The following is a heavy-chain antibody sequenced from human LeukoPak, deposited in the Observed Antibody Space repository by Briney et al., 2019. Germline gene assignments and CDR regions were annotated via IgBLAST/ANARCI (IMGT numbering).Heavy chain of an antibody. Sequence: SETLSLTCSVSGASISSYCWNWIRQPPGKGLEWIGNIYTSGGTNYNPSLKNRVTIPLDTSKDQFSLKLTSVTAADTAFYYCAKDWGLGSWGQGTLVTVSS. CDR1: GASISSYC. D-gene: IGHD3-16*01. V-gene: IGHV4-59*01. CDR3: AKDWGLGS. CDR2: IYTSGGT. J-gene: IGHJ5*02.